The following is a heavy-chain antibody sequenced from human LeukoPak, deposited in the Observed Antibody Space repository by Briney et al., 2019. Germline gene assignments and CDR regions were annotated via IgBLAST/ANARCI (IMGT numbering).Heavy chain of an antibody. Sequence: GRSLRLSCAASGFTFSSYAMHWVRQAPGKGLEWVAVISYDGSNKYYADSVKGRFTISRDNSKNTLYLQMNSLRAEDTAVYYCARDREVITMVPGASRMDVWGKGTTVTVSS. J-gene: IGHJ6*04. CDR1: GFTFSSYA. D-gene: IGHD3-10*01. CDR2: ISYDGSNK. CDR3: ARDREVITMVPGASRMDV. V-gene: IGHV3-30*04.